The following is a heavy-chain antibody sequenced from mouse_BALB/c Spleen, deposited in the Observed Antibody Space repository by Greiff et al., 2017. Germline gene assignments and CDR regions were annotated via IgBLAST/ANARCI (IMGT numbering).Heavy chain of an antibody. CDR1: GFTFSSYA. J-gene: IGHJ3*01. V-gene: IGHV5-6-5*01. CDR3: AREYGNYGFAY. Sequence: DVKLVESGGGLVKPGGSLKLSCAASGFTFSSYAMSWVRQTPEKRLEWVASISSGGSTYYPDSVKGRFTISRDNARNILYLQMSSLRSEDTAMYYCAREYGNYGFAYWGQGTLVTVSA. CDR2: ISSGGST. D-gene: IGHD2-10*02.